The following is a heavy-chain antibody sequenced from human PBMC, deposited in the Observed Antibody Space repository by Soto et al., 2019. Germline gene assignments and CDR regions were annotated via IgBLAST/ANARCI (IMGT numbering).Heavy chain of an antibody. CDR1: GFSLSTSGVG. CDR2: IYWDDDK. D-gene: IGHD6-19*01. Sequence: QITLKESGPTLVKPTQTLTLTCTFSGFSLSTSGVGVGWIRQPPGKALEWLALIYWDDDKRYSPSLKSSVTITKDTFKNQVVLTMTNMDPVDTATSYCAHRPTYSSGWYDAFDIWGQGTMVTVSS. J-gene: IGHJ3*02. V-gene: IGHV2-5*02. CDR3: AHRPTYSSGWYDAFDI.